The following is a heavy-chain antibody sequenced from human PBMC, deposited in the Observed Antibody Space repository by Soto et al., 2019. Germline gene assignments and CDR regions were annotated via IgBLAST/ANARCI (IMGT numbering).Heavy chain of an antibody. V-gene: IGHV3-30*18. CDR1: GFTFSSYG. D-gene: IGHD6-13*01. Sequence: GGSLRLSCAASGFTFSSYGMHWVRQAPGKGLEWVAVISYDGSNKYYADSVKGRFTISRDNSKNTLYLQMNSLRAEDTAVYYCAKDLRHPEPAAAGIDYWGQGTLVTVSS. CDR3: AKDLRHPEPAAAGIDY. J-gene: IGHJ4*02. CDR2: ISYDGSNK.